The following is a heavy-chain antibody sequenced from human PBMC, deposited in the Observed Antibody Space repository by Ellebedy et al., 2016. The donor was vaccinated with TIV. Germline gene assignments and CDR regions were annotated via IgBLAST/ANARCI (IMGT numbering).Heavy chain of an antibody. Sequence: GGSLRLXCAASGFTFSDYYMSWIRQAPGKGLEWVSYISSSSSYTNYADSVKGRFTISRDNAKNSLYLQMNSLRAEDTAVYYCARDRGYYGSGTDYWGQGTLVTVSS. D-gene: IGHD3-10*01. CDR3: ARDRGYYGSGTDY. J-gene: IGHJ4*02. CDR1: GFTFSDYY. CDR2: ISSSSSYT. V-gene: IGHV3-11*06.